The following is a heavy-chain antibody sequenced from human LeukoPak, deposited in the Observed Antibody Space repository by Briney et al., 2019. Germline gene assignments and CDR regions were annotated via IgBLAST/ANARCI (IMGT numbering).Heavy chain of an antibody. J-gene: IGHJ1*01. Sequence: QTGGSLRLSCAASGFTFSSYGMHWVRQAPGKGLEWVAVISYDGSNKYYADSVKGRFTISRDNSKNTLYLQMNSLRAEDTAVYYCAKDSYGSWDDEYFQHWGQGTLVTVSS. CDR3: AKDSYGSWDDEYFQH. D-gene: IGHD5-18*01. CDR2: ISYDGSNK. V-gene: IGHV3-30*18. CDR1: GFTFSSYG.